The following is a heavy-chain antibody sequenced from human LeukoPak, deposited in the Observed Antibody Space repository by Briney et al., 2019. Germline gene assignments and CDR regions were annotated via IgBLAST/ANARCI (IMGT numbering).Heavy chain of an antibody. V-gene: IGHV3-48*02. CDR3: ARGGIVGAREVDY. J-gene: IGHJ4*02. D-gene: IGHD1-26*01. Sequence: GGSLRLSCAASGFTFSSYAMSWVRQAPGKGLEWVSYISSSSSTIYYADSVKGRFTISRDNAKNSLYLQMNSLRDEDTAVYYCARGGIVGAREVDYWGQGTLVTVSS. CDR2: ISSSSSTI. CDR1: GFTFSSYA.